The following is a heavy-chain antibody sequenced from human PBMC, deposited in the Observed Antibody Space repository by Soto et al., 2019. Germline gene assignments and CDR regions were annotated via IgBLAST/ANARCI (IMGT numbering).Heavy chain of an antibody. CDR2: IIPIFGTA. J-gene: IGHJ6*02. CDR3: ARDEGPYGSGVLYYGMDV. V-gene: IGHV1-69*13. Sequence: ASVKVSCKASGGTFSSYAISWVRQAPGQGLEWMGGIIPIFGTANYAQKFQGRVTITADESTSTAYMELSSLRSEDTAVYYCARDEGPYGSGVLYYGMDVWGQGTTVTVSS. CDR1: GGTFSSYA. D-gene: IGHD3-10*01.